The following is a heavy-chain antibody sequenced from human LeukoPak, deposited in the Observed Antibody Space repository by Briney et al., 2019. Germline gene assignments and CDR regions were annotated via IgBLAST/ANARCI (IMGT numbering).Heavy chain of an antibody. J-gene: IGHJ4*02. Sequence: SETLSLTCAVYGGSFSSYYWSWVRQPPGKGLEWIGYIYYSGSTNYNPSLKSRVTISVDTSKNQFSLKLSSVTAADTAVYYCARDFFDSSGYYGVFDYWGQGTLVTVSS. CDR2: IYYSGST. CDR1: GGSFSSYY. V-gene: IGHV4-59*01. CDR3: ARDFFDSSGYYGVFDY. D-gene: IGHD3-22*01.